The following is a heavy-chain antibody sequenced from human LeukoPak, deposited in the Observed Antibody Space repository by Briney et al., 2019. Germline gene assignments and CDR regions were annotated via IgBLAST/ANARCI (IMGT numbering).Heavy chain of an antibody. CDR1: GGSISSGGYY. CDR2: IYYSGST. Sequence: PSQTLSLTCTVSGGSISSGGYYWSWIRQHPGKGLGWIGYIYYSGSTYYNPSLKSRVTISVDTSKNQFSLKLSSVTAADTAVYYCARDIYDFWSGDSGMDVWGQGTTVTVSS. D-gene: IGHD3-3*01. CDR3: ARDIYDFWSGDSGMDV. J-gene: IGHJ6*02. V-gene: IGHV4-31*03.